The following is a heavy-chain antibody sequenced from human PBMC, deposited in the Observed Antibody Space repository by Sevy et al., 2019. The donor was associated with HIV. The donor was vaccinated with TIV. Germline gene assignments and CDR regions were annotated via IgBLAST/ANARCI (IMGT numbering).Heavy chain of an antibody. CDR2: FDPEDGET. CDR1: GSTLSQLS. J-gene: IGHJ4*02. D-gene: IGHD3-22*01. CDR3: ARTKDYYDSSGYPFDY. Sequence: ASVKVSCKVSGSTLSQLSMHWVRQAPGKGLEWMGSFDPEDGETIYAQKFQGRLTMTEDTSTDTAYMELSSLRSEDTAVYYCARTKDYYDSSGYPFDYWGQGTLVTVSS. V-gene: IGHV1-24*01.